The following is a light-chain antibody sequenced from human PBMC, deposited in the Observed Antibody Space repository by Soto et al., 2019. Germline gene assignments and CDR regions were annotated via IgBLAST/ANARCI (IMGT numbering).Light chain of an antibody. J-gene: IGLJ2*01. CDR2: NTN. Sequence: QSVLTQPPSASGTPGQRVSISCSGSSSNIGSNYVYWYQQLPGTAPKLLIYNTNQRPSGVPDRFSGSKSGTSASLAISGLRSEDEANFYCAAWDDSLGGHVIFGGGTKVTVL. V-gene: IGLV1-47*02. CDR1: SSNIGSNY. CDR3: AAWDDSLGGHVI.